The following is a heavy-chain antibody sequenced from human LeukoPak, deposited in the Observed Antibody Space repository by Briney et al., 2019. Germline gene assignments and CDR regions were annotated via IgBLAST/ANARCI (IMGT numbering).Heavy chain of an antibody. Sequence: PGGSLRLSCAASGFTFSSYWMHWVRQAPGKGLVRVSRINSDGSSTSYADSVKGRFTISRDNAKNTLYLQMNSLRAEDTAAYYCAREEYSGYLLGRWGQGTLVTVSS. J-gene: IGHJ4*02. V-gene: IGHV3-74*01. CDR3: AREEYSGYLLGR. D-gene: IGHD5-12*01. CDR2: INSDGSST. CDR1: GFTFSSYW.